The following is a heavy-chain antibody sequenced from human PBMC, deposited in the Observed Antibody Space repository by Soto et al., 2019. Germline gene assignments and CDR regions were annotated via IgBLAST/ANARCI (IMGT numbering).Heavy chain of an antibody. J-gene: IGHJ4*02. CDR3: AKRPRALLTFDY. V-gene: IGHV3-23*04. D-gene: IGHD1-26*01. Sequence: VQLGDFGGGLVQPGRSLRLSCAASGFIFSNYVMSWVRQAPGKGLEWVSSISDSGGTSYYADSVKGRFTISRDNSKNTLYLQMNSLRAEDTAIYYCAKRPRALLTFDYWGQGTLVTVSS. CDR2: ISDSGGTS. CDR1: GFIFSNYV.